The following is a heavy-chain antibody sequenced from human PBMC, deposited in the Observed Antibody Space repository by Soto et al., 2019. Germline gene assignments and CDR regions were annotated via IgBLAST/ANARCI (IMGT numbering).Heavy chain of an antibody. CDR1: GLTVSSNY. D-gene: IGHD2-21*01. CDR2: IHSGGST. V-gene: IGHV3-66*01. CDR3: AREMWYYYDY. J-gene: IGHJ4*02. Sequence: GGSLRLSCAASGLTVSSNYMSWVRQAPGKGLEWVSVIHSGGSTYYADSVKGRFTISRDNSKNTLYLQMNSLRAEDTAVYYCAREMWYYYDYWGQGTPVTVSS.